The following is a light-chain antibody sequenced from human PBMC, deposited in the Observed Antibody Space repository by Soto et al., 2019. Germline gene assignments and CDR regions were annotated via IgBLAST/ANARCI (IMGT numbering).Light chain of an antibody. CDR1: QSVDNN. V-gene: IGKV3-15*01. Sequence: EIVLTQSPGTLSLSPGESATLSCRASQSVDNNVAWYQQKPGQAPRLLIVGSFARATGIPARFSGSGSGSEFTLTISGPQSEDFAVYYCQQYNDRPPITFGQGTRLEIK. J-gene: IGKJ5*01. CDR3: QQYNDRPPIT. CDR2: GSF.